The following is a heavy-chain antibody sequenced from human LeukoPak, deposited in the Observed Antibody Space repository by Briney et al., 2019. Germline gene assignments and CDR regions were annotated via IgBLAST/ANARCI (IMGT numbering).Heavy chain of an antibody. V-gene: IGHV1-18*01. J-gene: IGHJ4*02. D-gene: IGHD2-8*01. CDR3: ARDINGCDY. Sequence: ASVKVPCKASGYAFTSYGITWVRQAPGQGLEWMGWISGYSGSTNYVQKFQGRVTMTTDTSTSTAYMELRSLRSDDTAVYYCARDINGCDYWGQGTLVTVSS. CDR1: GYAFTSYG. CDR2: ISGYSGST.